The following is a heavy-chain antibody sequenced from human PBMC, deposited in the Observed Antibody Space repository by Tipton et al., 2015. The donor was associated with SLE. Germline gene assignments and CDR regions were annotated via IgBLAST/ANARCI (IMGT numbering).Heavy chain of an antibody. D-gene: IGHD1-26*01. J-gene: IGHJ4*02. CDR2: TYHSGTT. CDR3: VREGGMRSHYTD. V-gene: IGHV4-38-2*02. Sequence: TLSLTCTVSDYSIKRGFYWGWIRQSPGKGLEWIVNTYHSGTTYYNPSLKSRVTISLDMSKNQYSLRMKSVTAADTAVYYCVREGGMRSHYTDWGQGILVTVSS. CDR1: DYSIKRGFY.